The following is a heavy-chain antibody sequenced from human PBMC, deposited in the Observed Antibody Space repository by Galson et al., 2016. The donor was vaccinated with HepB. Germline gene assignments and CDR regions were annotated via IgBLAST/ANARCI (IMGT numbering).Heavy chain of an antibody. CDR2: IDTVGGDT. Sequence: SLRLSCAASGFTFSRYAMSWARQAPGKGLEWVSGIDTVGGDTYYADSVKGRFTITRDNSKNTLYVHMNSLRAEDTALYYWARGGGHGLLQEVYWGQGTLVTVST. CDR1: GFTFSRYA. CDR3: ARGGGHGLLQEVY. D-gene: IGHD3-22*01. J-gene: IGHJ4*02. V-gene: IGHV3-23*01.